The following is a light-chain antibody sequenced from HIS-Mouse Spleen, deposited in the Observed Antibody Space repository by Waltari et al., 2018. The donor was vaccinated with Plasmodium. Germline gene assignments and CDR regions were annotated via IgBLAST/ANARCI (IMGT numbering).Light chain of an antibody. Sequence: SYELTQPPSVSVSPGQTARITCSGDALPTKYAYWYQQKSGQAPVLVFYEDSKRPSGIPEMFCGSSSGKMATLNISGAQVEEEADYYWYSTDSSGNHRVFGGGTKLTVL. CDR1: ALPTKY. CDR3: YSTDSSGNHRV. J-gene: IGLJ3*02. V-gene: IGLV3-10*01. CDR2: EDS.